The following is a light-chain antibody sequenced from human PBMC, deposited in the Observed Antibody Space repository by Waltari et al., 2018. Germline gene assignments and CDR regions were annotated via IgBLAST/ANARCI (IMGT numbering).Light chain of an antibody. J-gene: IGKJ4*01. CDR3: QQSYGVPIS. Sequence: DIQLTPSPSSLSASLGDRVIITCRASKNIDNFLNWYQQKPGRSPVLLIYAASTLQSGVPSRFSGSVSGTDFTLTIRNLQPEDFATYYCQQSYGVPISFGGGTKVEI. CDR2: AAS. V-gene: IGKV1-39*01. CDR1: KNIDNF.